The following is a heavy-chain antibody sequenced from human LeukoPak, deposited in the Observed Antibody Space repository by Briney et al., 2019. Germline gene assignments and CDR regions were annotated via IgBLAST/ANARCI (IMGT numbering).Heavy chain of an antibody. J-gene: IGHJ6*02. CDR3: ARGIYRWEDTEDYYYYYYGMDV. CDR1: GFTFSDYY. D-gene: IGHD1-26*01. Sequence: GGSLRLSCAASGFTFSDYYMSWIRQAPGKGLEWVSYISSSGSTIYYADSVKGRFTISRDNVKNSLYLQMNSLRAEDTAVYYCARGIYRWEDTEDYYYYYYGMDVWGQGTTVTVSS. V-gene: IGHV3-11*01. CDR2: ISSSGSTI.